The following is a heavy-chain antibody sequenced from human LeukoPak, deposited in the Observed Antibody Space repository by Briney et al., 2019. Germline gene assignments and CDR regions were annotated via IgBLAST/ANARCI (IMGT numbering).Heavy chain of an antibody. CDR1: GYTFTSYC. CDR2: INPSGGST. D-gene: IGHD5-18*01. Sequence: ASVKVSCKASGYTFTSYCMHWVRQAPGQGLEWVGIINPSGGSTSYAQKFQGRVTMTRDMSTSTVYMELSSLRSEDTAVYYCASGDVDTAMVFDYWGQGTLVTVSS. V-gene: IGHV1-46*01. CDR3: ASGDVDTAMVFDY. J-gene: IGHJ4*02.